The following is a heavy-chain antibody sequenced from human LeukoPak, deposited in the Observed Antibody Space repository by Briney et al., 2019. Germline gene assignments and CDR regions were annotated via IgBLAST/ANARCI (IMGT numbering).Heavy chain of an antibody. V-gene: IGHV4-61*01. CDR1: GGSVSSGSYY. Sequence: PSETLSLTCTVSGGSVSSGSYYWTWIRQPPGKGLEWIGYIHYSGSTNYNPSLKSRVTISVDTSKNQFSLKLSSVTAADTAVYYCARGSNSGEADYFQHWGQGTLVTVSS. J-gene: IGHJ1*01. CDR2: IHYSGST. D-gene: IGHD4-23*01. CDR3: ARGSNSGEADYFQH.